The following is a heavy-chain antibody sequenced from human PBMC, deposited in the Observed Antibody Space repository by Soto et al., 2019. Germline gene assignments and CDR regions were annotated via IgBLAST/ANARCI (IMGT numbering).Heavy chain of an antibody. CDR2: ISGYNGDT. V-gene: IGHV1-18*01. Sequence: QVQLVQSGGEVKKPGASVKVSCKTSGYTFTTDGISWVRQAPGQGLEWMGWISGYNGDTNYAQKLQGRVTMTTDTATNTAYMEVRSLRSDDTAMYYCARLVSYNGFAPWGQGTLVTVSS. J-gene: IGHJ5*02. CDR1: GYTFTTDG. CDR3: ARLVSYNGFAP.